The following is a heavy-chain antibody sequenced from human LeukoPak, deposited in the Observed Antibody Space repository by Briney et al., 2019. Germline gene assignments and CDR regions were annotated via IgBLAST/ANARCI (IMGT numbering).Heavy chain of an antibody. D-gene: IGHD3-22*01. J-gene: IGHJ4*02. V-gene: IGHV3-23*01. CDR1: GFTFSSSA. CDR3: ARTLPYDSSGYALFY. CDR2: ISNNGGYT. Sequence: GGSLRLSCAASGFTFSSSAMSWVRQAPGKGLEWVSAISNNGGYTYYADSVQGRFTISRDNSKSTPCLQMNSLRAEDTAVYYCARTLPYDSSGYALFYWGQGTLVTVSS.